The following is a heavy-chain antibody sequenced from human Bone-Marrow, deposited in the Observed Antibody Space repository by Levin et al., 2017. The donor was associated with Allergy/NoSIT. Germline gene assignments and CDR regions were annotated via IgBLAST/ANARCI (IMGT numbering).Heavy chain of an antibody. V-gene: IGHV3-23*01. CDR2: ISGSGNNI. D-gene: IGHD2-21*01. CDR1: GLTFNNYG. CDR3: AKWASYCGGDCYWFAPFDC. Sequence: ASVKVSCAASGLTFNNYGLSWVRQAPGKGLEWVSAISGSGNNIYYADSVRGRFTISRDNSKNTLDLQLNSLTAEDTAVYYCAKWASYCGGDCYWFAPFDCWGQGALVTVSS. J-gene: IGHJ4*02.